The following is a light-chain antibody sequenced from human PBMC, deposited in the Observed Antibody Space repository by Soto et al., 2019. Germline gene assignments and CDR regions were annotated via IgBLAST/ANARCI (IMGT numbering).Light chain of an antibody. CDR2: GAS. CDR1: QSVSSN. Sequence: EIVMTQSPATLSVSPGERATLSCRASQSVSSNLAWYQQKPGQAPRLLIYGASTRATGIPARFSGSGSGTELTITISSLQSEDFAIYVCQQYSNWPFTFGQGTKVDIK. V-gene: IGKV3-15*01. CDR3: QQYSNWPFT. J-gene: IGKJ2*01.